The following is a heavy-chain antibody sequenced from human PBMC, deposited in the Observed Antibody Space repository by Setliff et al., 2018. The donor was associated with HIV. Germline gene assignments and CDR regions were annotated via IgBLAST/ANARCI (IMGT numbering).Heavy chain of an antibody. D-gene: IGHD1-26*01. CDR3: ARLGSEWELLSIPIYP. Sequence: GGSLRLSCETSGFTFGDFCMNWVRQAPGKGLEWISYISSKRTSIYYADSVKGRFTISRDNDRNSLYLQMNGLRAEDTAVYYCARLGSEWELLSIPIYPWGQGTMVTVSS. CDR1: GFTFGDFC. J-gene: IGHJ3*01. CDR2: ISSKRTSI. V-gene: IGHV3-48*01.